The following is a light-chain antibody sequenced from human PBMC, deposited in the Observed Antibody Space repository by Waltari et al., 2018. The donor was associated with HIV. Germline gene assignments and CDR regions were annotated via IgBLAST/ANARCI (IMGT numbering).Light chain of an antibody. Sequence: QSVLTQPPSVSGAPGQRVTISCTGRRSNIRAGYDVHWYQQLPGTAPKLLIYGNTNRPSGVPDRFSGSKSGTSASLAITGLLVEDETDYYCQSYDSSLSGYVFGTGTKVTVL. J-gene: IGLJ1*01. CDR1: RSNIRAGYD. CDR3: QSYDSSLSGYV. CDR2: GNT. V-gene: IGLV1-40*01.